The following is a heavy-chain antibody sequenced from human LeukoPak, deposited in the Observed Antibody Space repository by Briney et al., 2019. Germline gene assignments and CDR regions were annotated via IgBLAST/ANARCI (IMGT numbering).Heavy chain of an antibody. V-gene: IGHV3-74*01. Sequence: GGSVRLSCVGSGYTFSSYWMRWVRQPPGKGPEWVSRINSDGGNTNYADTVKGRFTISRDNAKTTLYLQMYSLTAEDTAVYYCARRLATSGVLYYWGQGTLVTVSS. CDR2: INSDGGNT. D-gene: IGHD6-13*01. J-gene: IGHJ4*02. CDR1: GYTFSSYW. CDR3: ARRLATSGVLYY.